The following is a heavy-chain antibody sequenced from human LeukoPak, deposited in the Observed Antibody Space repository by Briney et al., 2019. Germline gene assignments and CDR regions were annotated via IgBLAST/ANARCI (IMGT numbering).Heavy chain of an antibody. Sequence: ASVKVSCKASGHIFTGHDINWVRQAPGKGLEWMGGFDPEDGETIYAQKFQGRVTMTEDTSTDTAYMELSSLRSEDTAVYYCATSSMGYYYYYYMDVWGKGTTVTVSS. CDR1: GHIFTGHD. CDR3: ATSSMGYYYYYYMDV. J-gene: IGHJ6*03. CDR2: FDPEDGET. V-gene: IGHV1-24*01.